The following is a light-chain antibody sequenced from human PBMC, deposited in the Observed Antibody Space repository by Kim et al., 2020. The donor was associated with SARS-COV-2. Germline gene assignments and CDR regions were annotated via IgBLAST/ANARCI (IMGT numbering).Light chain of an antibody. Sequence: SPGERATLSCRASQSVSSYLAWYQQKPGQAPRLLIYDASSRATGIPARFSGSGSGTDFTLTISSLEPEDFVVYYCQQRSNWPPWTFGQGTKVDIK. V-gene: IGKV3-11*01. CDR3: QQRSNWPPWT. CDR2: DAS. J-gene: IGKJ1*01. CDR1: QSVSSY.